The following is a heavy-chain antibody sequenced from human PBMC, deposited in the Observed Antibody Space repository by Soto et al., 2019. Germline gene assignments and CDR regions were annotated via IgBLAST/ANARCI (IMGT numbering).Heavy chain of an antibody. J-gene: IGHJ4*02. D-gene: IGHD2-15*01. CDR2: ISGSGGST. V-gene: IGHV3-23*01. CDR3: SKRDPDRSDGSCHVDY. Sequence: GKGLEWVSAISGSGGSTYYADSVKGRRTSTRDNTKNTLNLQMNSLRAEDTAVYYFSKRDPDRSDGSCHVDYWSQGTLDTVSS.